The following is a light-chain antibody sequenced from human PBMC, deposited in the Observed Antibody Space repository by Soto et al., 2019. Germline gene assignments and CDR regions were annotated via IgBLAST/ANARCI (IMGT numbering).Light chain of an antibody. V-gene: IGKV3-11*01. CDR1: QSVSNY. CDR3: QQRSNWPRFT. J-gene: IGKJ2*01. Sequence: EIVLTQSPATLSLSPGERATLSCRASQSVSNYLAWYQQKPGQAPRLLIYDASNRATGILARFSGSGSGTDFSLTISSLLPEDFAVYYCQQRSNWPRFTFGQGTKVEIK. CDR2: DAS.